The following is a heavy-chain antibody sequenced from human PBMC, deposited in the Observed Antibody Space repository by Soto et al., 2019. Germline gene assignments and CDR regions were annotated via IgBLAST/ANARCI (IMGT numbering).Heavy chain of an antibody. CDR3: ASSTVLGVIALTSKTWFDP. D-gene: IGHD3-3*01. CDR1: GGTFNNYA. CDR2: IIPVFSAT. V-gene: IGHV1-69*01. Sequence: QVHLIQSGAEVKKPGSSVKVSCKASGGTFNNYAFSWVRQAPGQGLEWMGGIIPVFSATHYAQNFQGRVTISANESTKTVYFDLISLRSDDTAVYFCASSTVLGVIALTSKTWFDPWGQGTLVIVSS. J-gene: IGHJ5*02.